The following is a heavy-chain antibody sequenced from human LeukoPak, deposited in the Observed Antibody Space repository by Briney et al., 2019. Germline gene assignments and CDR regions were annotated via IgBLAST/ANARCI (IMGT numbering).Heavy chain of an antibody. J-gene: IGHJ4*02. CDR3: AKVPIAVAAPTYFDY. D-gene: IGHD6-19*01. V-gene: IGHV3-9*01. CDR2: ISWNSGSI. Sequence: GGSLRLSCAASGFIFSTYVMSWVRQAPGKGLEWVSGISWNSGSIGYADSVKGRFTISRDNAKNSLYLQMNSLRAEDTALYYCAKVPIAVAAPTYFDYGAQGTLVTVSS. CDR1: GFIFSTYV.